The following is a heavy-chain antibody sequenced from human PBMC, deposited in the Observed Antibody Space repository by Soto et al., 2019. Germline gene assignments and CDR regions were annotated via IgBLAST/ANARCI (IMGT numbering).Heavy chain of an antibody. CDR1: GFTFSSYS. J-gene: IGHJ6*02. CDR2: ISSSSSTI. D-gene: IGHD6-6*01. V-gene: IGHV3-48*02. CDR3: ARDVFGYSSSSDYYGMDV. Sequence: GGSLRLSCAASGFTFSSYSMNWVRQAPGKGLEWVSYISSSSSTIYYADSVKGRFTISRDNAKNSLYLQMNSLRDEDTAVYYCARDVFGYSSSSDYYGMDVWGQGTTVTVSS.